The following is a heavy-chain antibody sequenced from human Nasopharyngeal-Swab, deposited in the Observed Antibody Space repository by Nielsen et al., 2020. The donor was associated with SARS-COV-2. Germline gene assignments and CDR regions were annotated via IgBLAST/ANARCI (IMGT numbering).Heavy chain of an antibody. CDR1: GFPLKNYN. CDR2: IRVSSLTT. V-gene: IGHV3-48*04. Sequence: GGSLRLSCAVSGFPLKNYNMIWVRQAPGKGLEWLSYIRVSSLTTYYADSVKGRFTISRDNAKNTLYLQINSLRVEDTAVYYCARWGGSTTWYFDYWGQGTLVTVSS. CDR3: ARWGGSTTWYFDY. D-gene: IGHD2-2*01. J-gene: IGHJ4*02.